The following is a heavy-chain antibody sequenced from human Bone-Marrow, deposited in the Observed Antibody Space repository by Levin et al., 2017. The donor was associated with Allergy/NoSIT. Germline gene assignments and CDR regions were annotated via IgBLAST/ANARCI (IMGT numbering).Heavy chain of an antibody. CDR3: ARIHLFTGGRYPYAGRVDYYGMDV. D-gene: IGHD5-18*01. CDR1: GFTFSSYW. CDR2: IKQDGSEK. V-gene: IGHV3-7*01. J-gene: IGHJ6*02. Sequence: PGGSLRLSCAASGFTFSSYWMSWVRQAPGKGLEWVANIKQDGSEKYYVDSVKGRFTISRDNAKNSLYLQMNSLRAEDTAVYYCARIHLFTGGRYPYAGRVDYYGMDVWGQGTTVTVSS.